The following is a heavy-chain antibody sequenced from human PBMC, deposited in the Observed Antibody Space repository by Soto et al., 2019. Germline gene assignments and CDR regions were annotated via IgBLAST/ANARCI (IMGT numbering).Heavy chain of an antibody. J-gene: IGHJ4*02. CDR3: ARERLTLVGGAPFF. V-gene: IGHV1-3*01. CDR1: GYTSNNYA. CDR2: INAGNGNT. Sequence: QAQLVQSGAEVKKPGASVKVSCKASGYTSNNYAIHWVRQAPGQSLEWMGWINAGNGNTKYSQSFQGRVTITRDTSANTVHLELTSLRSEATAVYFCARERLTLVGGAPFFWGQGTLVIVSS. D-gene: IGHD3-10*01.